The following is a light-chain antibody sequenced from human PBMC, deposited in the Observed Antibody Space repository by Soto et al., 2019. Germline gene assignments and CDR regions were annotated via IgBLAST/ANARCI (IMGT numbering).Light chain of an antibody. CDR2: GAV. V-gene: IGKV3-15*01. J-gene: IGKJ2*01. CDR1: QSVGGD. CDR3: QQYYAWPRT. Sequence: EIVLTQSPVTLSVSPGERATLSCRASQSVGGDLAWYQEIHGQPPRLLIYGAVTRATGVAARFSGRGSGTEFTLTVDSLQSEDLAIYYGQQYYAWPRTFGQGTKLEI.